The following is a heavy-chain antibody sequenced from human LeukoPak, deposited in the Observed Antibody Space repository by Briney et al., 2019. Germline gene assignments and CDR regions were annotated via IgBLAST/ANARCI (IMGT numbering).Heavy chain of an antibody. Sequence: GGSLRLSCAASGFTLSSYWMHWVRQAPGKGLVWVSRINTDGRTINYADSVEGRLTISRDIAKNTLYLQMNSLRAEDTAVYYCVRVAAGTGSFDIWGQGTMVTVSS. D-gene: IGHD6-13*01. CDR3: VRVAAGTGSFDI. J-gene: IGHJ3*02. CDR2: INTDGRTI. V-gene: IGHV3-74*01. CDR1: GFTLSSYW.